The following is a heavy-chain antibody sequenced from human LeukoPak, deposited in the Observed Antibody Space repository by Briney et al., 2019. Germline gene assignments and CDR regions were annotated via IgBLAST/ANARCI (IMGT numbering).Heavy chain of an antibody. CDR2: IYYSGST. V-gene: IGHV4-30-4*01. J-gene: IGHJ4*02. CDR1: GGSISSGHYY. D-gene: IGHD3-10*01. Sequence: KASQTLSLTCTVSGGSISSGHYYWSWIRQPPGKGLEWFVYIYYSGSTYYNPSLKSRVTISVDTSKNQFSLKLSSVTAADTAVYYCARWRLMWFGELSGFDYWGQGTLVTVSS. CDR3: ARWRLMWFGELSGFDY.